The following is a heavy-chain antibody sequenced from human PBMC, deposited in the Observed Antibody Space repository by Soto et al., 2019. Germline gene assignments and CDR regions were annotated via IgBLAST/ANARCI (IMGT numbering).Heavy chain of an antibody. CDR1: GYTFTSYG. CDR3: AREYTAMDWIGWFDP. CDR2: INAGNGNT. Sequence: ASVKVSCKASGYTFTSYGISWVRQAPGQRLEWMGWINAGNGNTKYSQKLQGRVTITRDTSASTAYMELSSLRSEDTAVYYCAREYTAMDWIGWFDPWGQGTLVTVPQ. D-gene: IGHD5-18*01. V-gene: IGHV1-3*01. J-gene: IGHJ5*02.